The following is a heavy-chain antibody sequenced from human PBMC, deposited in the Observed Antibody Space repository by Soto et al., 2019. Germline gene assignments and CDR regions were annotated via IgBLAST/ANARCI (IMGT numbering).Heavy chain of an antibody. CDR3: AHCTLHDYGDYDPGTSHVFDS. V-gene: IGHV2-5*02. CDR1: GFSLRNSGVS. D-gene: IGHD4-17*01. J-gene: IGHJ4*02. CDR2: IYGDNDK. Sequence: QITLRESGPSPVKPTQTLTVACTFCGFSLRNSGVSVAGIRQPPGKALEWLALIYGDNDKRYSPSPKTRLTITKDTSKNQVVLTMTNMDPVDTATYYCAHCTLHDYGDYDPGTSHVFDSWGQGTLVTVSS.